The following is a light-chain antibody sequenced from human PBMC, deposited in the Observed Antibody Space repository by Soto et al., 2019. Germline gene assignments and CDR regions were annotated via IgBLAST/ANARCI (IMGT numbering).Light chain of an antibody. Sequence: DIQMNQSPSTLSASVGDRVTITCRASQSVSSWLAWYQQIPGKAPKLLIYKASILESGVPLRFSGSGSGTEFTLTIVSLQPDDFAFYYCQQYESSCRKFGQGTKVDIK. J-gene: IGKJ1*01. CDR2: KAS. CDR1: QSVSSW. V-gene: IGKV1-5*03. CDR3: QQYESSCRK.